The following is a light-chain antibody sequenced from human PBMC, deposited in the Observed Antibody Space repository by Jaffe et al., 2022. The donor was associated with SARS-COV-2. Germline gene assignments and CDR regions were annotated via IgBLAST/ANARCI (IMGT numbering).Light chain of an antibody. CDR1: SSDVGGYNY. Sequence: QSALTQPASVSGSPGQSITISCTGTSSDVGGYNYVSWYQQHPGKAPKIMIYEVSNRPSGVPDRFSGSKSGNTASLTISGLQAEDEADYYCSSYTSSSTRVFGGGTKLTVL. V-gene: IGLV2-14*03. CDR3: SSYTSSSTRV. CDR2: EVS. J-gene: IGLJ2*01.